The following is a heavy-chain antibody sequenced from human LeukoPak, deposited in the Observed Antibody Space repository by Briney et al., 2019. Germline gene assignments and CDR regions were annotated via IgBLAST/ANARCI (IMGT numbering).Heavy chain of an antibody. Sequence: SETLSLTCTVSGGSISSGSYYWSWIRQPAGKGLEWIGRIYTSGSTNYNPSLKSRVTISVDTSKNQLSLKLSSVTAADTAVYYCARDGVDCSSTSCYRAVYYYYYYMDVWGKGTTVTVSS. CDR3: ARDGVDCSSTSCYRAVYYYYYYMDV. D-gene: IGHD2-2*02. V-gene: IGHV4-61*02. CDR1: GGSISSGSYY. J-gene: IGHJ6*03. CDR2: IYTSGST.